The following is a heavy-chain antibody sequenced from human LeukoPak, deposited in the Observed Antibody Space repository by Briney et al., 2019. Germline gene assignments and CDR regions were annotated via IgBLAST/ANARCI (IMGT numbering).Heavy chain of an antibody. D-gene: IGHD2-2*02. CDR1: GFAFSSYT. V-gene: IGHV3-21*04. J-gene: IGHJ3*02. Sequence: PGGSLRLSCAASGFAFSSYTFNWVRQAPGKGLEWVSSISSSGTYIYYVDSVQGRFTISRDNAKNSLYLQMNSLRAEDTALYYCARRDIVVVPAAIFGAFDIWGQGTMVTVSS. CDR2: ISSSGTYI. CDR3: ARRDIVVVPAAIFGAFDI.